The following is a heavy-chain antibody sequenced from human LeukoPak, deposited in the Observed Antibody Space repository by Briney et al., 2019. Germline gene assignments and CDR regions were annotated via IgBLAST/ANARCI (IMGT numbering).Heavy chain of an antibody. J-gene: IGHJ4*02. D-gene: IGHD3-3*01. V-gene: IGHV3-23*01. CDR1: GFTFSSYG. Sequence: TGGSLRLSCAASGFTFSSYGMSWVRQAPGKGLEWVSTISGSGDNTYYADSVKGRFTISRDNSKDTLYLQMNSLRAEDTAVYYCAKATVFGVVDYFDYWGQGTLVTVSS. CDR3: AKATVFGVVDYFDY. CDR2: ISGSGDNT.